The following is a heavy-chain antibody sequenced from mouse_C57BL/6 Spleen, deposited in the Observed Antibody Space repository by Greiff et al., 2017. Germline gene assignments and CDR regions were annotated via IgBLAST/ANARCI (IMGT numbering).Heavy chain of an antibody. J-gene: IGHJ3*01. D-gene: IGHD1-1*01. V-gene: IGHV6-3*01. CDR1: GFTFSNYW. CDR3: TDSDYGSSLFAY. Sequence: EVKVEESGGGLVQPGGSMKLSCVASGFTFSNYWMNWVRQSPEKGLEWVAQIRLKSDNYATHYAESVKGRFTISRDDSKSSVYLQMNNLRAEDTGIYYCTDSDYGSSLFAYWGQGTLVTVSA. CDR2: IRLKSDNYAT.